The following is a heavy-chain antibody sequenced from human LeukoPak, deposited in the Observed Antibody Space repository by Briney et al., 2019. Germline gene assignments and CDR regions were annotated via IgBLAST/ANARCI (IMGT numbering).Heavy chain of an antibody. Sequence: GGSLRLSCAASGFTFSSYAMSWVRQAPGKGLEWVSAISGSGGSTYYADSVKGRFTISRDNSKNTLYLQTNSLRAEDTAVYYCAKPGLALRYYFGYWGQGTLVTVSS. CDR3: AKPGLALRYYFGY. J-gene: IGHJ4*02. CDR1: GFTFSSYA. V-gene: IGHV3-23*01. D-gene: IGHD3/OR15-3a*01. CDR2: ISGSGGST.